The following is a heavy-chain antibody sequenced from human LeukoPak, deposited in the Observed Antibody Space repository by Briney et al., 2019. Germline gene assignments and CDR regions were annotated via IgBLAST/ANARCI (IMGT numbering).Heavy chain of an antibody. V-gene: IGHV4-39*07. CDR3: ARAPGNDYYPYYYMDV. D-gene: IGHD4/OR15-4a*01. CDR1: GGSISSSSYY. Sequence: PSETLSLTCTVSGGSISSSSYYWGWIRQPPGKGLEWIGSIYYSGSTYYNPSLKSRVTISVDTSKNQFSLKVSSVTAADTAVYYCARAPGNDYYPYYYMDVWGKGTTVTVSS. J-gene: IGHJ6*03. CDR2: IYYSGST.